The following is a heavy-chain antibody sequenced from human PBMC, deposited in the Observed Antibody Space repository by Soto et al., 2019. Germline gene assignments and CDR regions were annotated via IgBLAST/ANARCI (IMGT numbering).Heavy chain of an antibody. V-gene: IGHV1-69*13. J-gene: IGHJ4*02. CDR1: GGTFSSYA. CDR2: IIPIFGTA. Sequence: SVKVSCKASGGTFSSYAISWVRQAPGQGLEWMGGIIPIFGTANYAQKFQGRVTITADESTSTAYMELSSLRSEDTAVYYCGYSGYGRPFDYWGQGTLVTVSS. D-gene: IGHD5-12*01. CDR3: GYSGYGRPFDY.